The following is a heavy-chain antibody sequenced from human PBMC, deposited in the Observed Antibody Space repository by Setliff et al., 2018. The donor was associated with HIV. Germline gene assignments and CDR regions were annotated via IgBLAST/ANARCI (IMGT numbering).Heavy chain of an antibody. D-gene: IGHD3-16*01. Sequence: PSETLSLTCTVSGASISSGAYFWIWIRQHPGKGLEWMGYIYYTWSTYYNLSLKSRMIISLDTSKNQLFLTLNSVTAADTAIYYCARGGRKDLTDNWGQGTLVTVSS. CDR3: ARGGRKDLTDN. V-gene: IGHV4-31*03. CDR2: IYYTWST. J-gene: IGHJ4*02. CDR1: GASISSGAYF.